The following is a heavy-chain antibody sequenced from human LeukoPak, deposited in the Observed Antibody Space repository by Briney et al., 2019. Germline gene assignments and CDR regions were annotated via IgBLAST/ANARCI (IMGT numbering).Heavy chain of an antibody. J-gene: IGHJ4*02. CDR3: AKDTGGGVRYFDWPLGY. D-gene: IGHD3-9*01. Sequence: QAGGSLRLSCAASGFTFSTYGMHWVRQAPGKGLEWVAVISYDGSNKYYADSVKGRFTISRDNSKNTLYLQMNSLRAEDTAVYYCAKDTGGGVRYFDWPLGYWGQGTLVTVSS. CDR2: ISYDGSNK. V-gene: IGHV3-30*18. CDR1: GFTFSTYG.